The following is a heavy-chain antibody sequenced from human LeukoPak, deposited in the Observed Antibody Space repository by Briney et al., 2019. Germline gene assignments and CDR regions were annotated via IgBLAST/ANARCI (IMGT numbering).Heavy chain of an antibody. J-gene: IGHJ4*02. CDR2: IGARACTT. D-gene: IGHD1-26*01. CDR3: AKQGGSSRYFDS. CDR1: GFIFSSFA. V-gene: IGHV3-23*01. Sequence: PGGSLRLSCAASGFIFSSFAMNWVRQSPAKGLEWVSSIGARACTTYYAASVRGRFTIYRDNSKNTLFLQVNSLRVEDTAVYYCAKQGGSSRYFDSWGQGTLVTVSS.